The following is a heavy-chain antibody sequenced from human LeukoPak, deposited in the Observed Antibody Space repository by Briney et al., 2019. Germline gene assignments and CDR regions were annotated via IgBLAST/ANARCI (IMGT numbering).Heavy chain of an antibody. D-gene: IGHD2-15*01. CDR3: ARGGYCSGGRCYGGDY. CDR2: IKQDGSKK. J-gene: IGHJ4*02. V-gene: IGHV3-7*01. Sequence: GGSLRLSCAASGFTFSNYWMNWVRQAPGKGLEWVANIKQDGSKKYSVDSVKGRFTVSRNNDKNSLYLQMNSLRAEDTAVYYCARGGYCSGGRCYGGDYWGQGTLVTVSS. CDR1: GFTFSNYW.